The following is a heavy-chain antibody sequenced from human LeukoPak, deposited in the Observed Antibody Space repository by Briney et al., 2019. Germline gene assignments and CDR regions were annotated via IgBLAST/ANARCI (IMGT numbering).Heavy chain of an antibody. Sequence: PGGSLRLSCAASGFTFTTYWMNWVRQAPGKGLEWVGRIRSNSDGGTIDYAAPVKGRFALSRDDSKNTLYLQMNSLQTEDTAVYYCATDFYDTTWGQGTLVTVSS. CDR3: ATDFYDTT. CDR2: IRSNSDGGTI. V-gene: IGHV3-15*07. J-gene: IGHJ5*02. CDR1: GFTFTTYW. D-gene: IGHD3-22*01.